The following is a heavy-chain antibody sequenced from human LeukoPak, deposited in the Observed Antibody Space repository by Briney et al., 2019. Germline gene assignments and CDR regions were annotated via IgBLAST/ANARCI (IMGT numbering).Heavy chain of an antibody. CDR2: IYTSGST. CDR3: ARGRGDSSGSLFDY. CDR1: GGSINSATYY. D-gene: IGHD3-22*01. Sequence: SETLSLTCTVSGGSINSATYYWTWIRQPAGKGLEWIGRIYTSGSTNYNPSLKSRVTISVDTSKNQFSLKLTSVTAADTAVYYCARGRGDSSGSLFDYWGQGPLVTVSS. V-gene: IGHV4-61*02. J-gene: IGHJ4*02.